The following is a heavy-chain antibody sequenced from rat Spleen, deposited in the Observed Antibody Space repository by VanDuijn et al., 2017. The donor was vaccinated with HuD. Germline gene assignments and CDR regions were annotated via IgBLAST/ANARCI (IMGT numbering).Heavy chain of an antibody. CDR3: ARRGRGYFDF. Sequence: QVQLKESGPGLVQPSQTLSLTCTVSGFSLTSYTVSWVRQPPGKGLEWIAAISSGGSTYYNSALKSRLSISRDTSKSQVFLKMNSLQTEDTAMYFCARRGRGYFDFWGQGVMVTVSS. J-gene: IGHJ2*01. D-gene: IGHD1-11*01. V-gene: IGHV2-6*01. CDR1: GFSLTSYT. CDR2: ISSGGST.